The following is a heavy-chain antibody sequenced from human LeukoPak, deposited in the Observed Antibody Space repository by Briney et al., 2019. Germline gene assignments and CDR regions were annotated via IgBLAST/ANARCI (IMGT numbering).Heavy chain of an antibody. CDR3: ARRWNHDSSGCAFDI. D-gene: IGHD3-22*01. Sequence: GGSLRLSCAASGFTFSSYGMHWVRQAPGKGLEWVAFIRYDGSNKYYADSVKGRFTISRDNSKNTLYLQMNSLRAEDTAVYYCARRWNHDSSGCAFDIWGQGTMVTVSS. CDR1: GFTFSSYG. J-gene: IGHJ3*02. V-gene: IGHV3-30*02. CDR2: IRYDGSNK.